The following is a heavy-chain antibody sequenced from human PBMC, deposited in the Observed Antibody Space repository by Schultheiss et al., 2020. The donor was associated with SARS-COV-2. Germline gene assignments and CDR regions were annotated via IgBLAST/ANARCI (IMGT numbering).Heavy chain of an antibody. Sequence: GESLKISCAASGFSFRSYGMHWVRQSPVRGLEWVAFIRAGGSDYFFADSVKGRFTISRDNAKNSLYLQMNSLRAEDTAVYYCAKDASYSNYYFDYWGQGTLVTVSS. D-gene: IGHD4-11*01. V-gene: IGHV3-30*02. J-gene: IGHJ4*02. CDR3: AKDASYSNYYFDY. CDR2: IRAGGSDY. CDR1: GFSFRSYG.